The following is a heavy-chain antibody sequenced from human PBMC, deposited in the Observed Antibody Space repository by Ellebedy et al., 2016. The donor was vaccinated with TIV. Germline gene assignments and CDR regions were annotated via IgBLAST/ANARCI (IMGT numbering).Heavy chain of an antibody. CDR1: GGSVSSGSYY. Sequence: SETLSLTCTVSGGSVSSGSYYWSWIRQPPGKGLEWIGYIYYSGSTNYNPSLKSRVTISVDTSKNQFSLKLSSVTAADTAVYYCAREAFNRGYSYALDVWGQGTTVTVSS. J-gene: IGHJ6*02. CDR2: IYYSGST. D-gene: IGHD5-18*01. V-gene: IGHV4-61*01. CDR3: AREAFNRGYSYALDV.